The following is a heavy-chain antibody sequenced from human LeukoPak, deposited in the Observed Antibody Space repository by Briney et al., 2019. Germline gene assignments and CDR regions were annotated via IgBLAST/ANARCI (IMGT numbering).Heavy chain of an antibody. CDR3: AREYYDSSGYQPLGDAFDI. V-gene: IGHV3-33*01. J-gene: IGHJ3*02. Sequence: PGGSLRLSCAASGFTFSSYGMHWVRQAPGKGLEWVAVIWYDGSNKYYADSVKGRFTISRDNSKNTLYLQMNSLRAEDTAVYYCAREYYDSSGYQPLGDAFDIWGQGTMVTVSS. CDR1: GFTFSSYG. CDR2: IWYDGSNK. D-gene: IGHD3-22*01.